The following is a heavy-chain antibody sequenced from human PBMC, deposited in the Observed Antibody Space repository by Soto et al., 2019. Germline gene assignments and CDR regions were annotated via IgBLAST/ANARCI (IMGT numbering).Heavy chain of an antibody. V-gene: IGHV4-31*03. CDR3: ARVKKYWDSSGNWFDP. CDR2: IYYSGST. Sequence: SETLSLTCTVSGGSISSGGYYWSCIRQHPGKGLEWIGYIYYSGSTYYNPSLKSRVTISVDTSKNQFSLKLSSVTAADTAVYYCARVKKYWDSSGNWFDPWGQGTLVTVSS. CDR1: GGSISSGGYY. D-gene: IGHD3-22*01. J-gene: IGHJ5*02.